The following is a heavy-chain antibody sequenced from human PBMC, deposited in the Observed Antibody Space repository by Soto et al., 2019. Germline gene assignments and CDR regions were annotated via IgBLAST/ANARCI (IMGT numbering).Heavy chain of an antibody. CDR2: ISPKSGGT. J-gene: IGHJ4*02. CDR3: ARPPGYISDWYYFDL. D-gene: IGHD3-9*01. CDR1: GYSFIAYY. Sequence: SVEVSCKASGYSFIAYYMHWVRQAPRQGFEWMGRISPKSGGTNYAQKFEGGVTMTWDTSLNTAYMELSSLISEDTAVYYCARPPGYISDWYYFDLWGQGTLVTVSS. V-gene: IGHV1-2*02.